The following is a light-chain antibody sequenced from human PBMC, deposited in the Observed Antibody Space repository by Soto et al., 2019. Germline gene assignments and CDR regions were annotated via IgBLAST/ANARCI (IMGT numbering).Light chain of an antibody. CDR3: HHFDTAGT. J-gene: IGKJ2*01. Sequence: EIVLTQSPGTLSLSPGERATLSCRASQSVRGSHLGWYQQKPGQAPRLLIYSASSRATGVPYRFSGSGSGTDFTLTISRLEPEDFALYYCHHFDTAGTFGQGTTLEI. CDR2: SAS. CDR1: QSVRGSH. V-gene: IGKV3-20*01.